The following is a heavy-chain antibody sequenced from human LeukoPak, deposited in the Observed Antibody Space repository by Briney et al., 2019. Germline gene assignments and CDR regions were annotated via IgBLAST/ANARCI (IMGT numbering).Heavy chain of an antibody. J-gene: IGHJ4*02. CDR1: GGSIRSYY. CDR3: ARDTFGGVNFDY. CDR2: IHYSGST. D-gene: IGHD3-16*01. V-gene: IGHV4-59*01. Sequence: SETLSLTCTVSGGSIRSYYWSWIRQPPGKGLEWIGYIHYSGSTNYNPSLKSRVTLSVDTSKNQFSLKLSSVTAADTAVYYCARDTFGGVNFDYWGQGTLVTVSS.